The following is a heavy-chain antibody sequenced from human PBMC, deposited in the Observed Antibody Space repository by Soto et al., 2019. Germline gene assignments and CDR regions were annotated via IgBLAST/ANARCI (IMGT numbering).Heavy chain of an antibody. D-gene: IGHD3-16*01. CDR1: GYTFTSNG. CDR3: ARDRGRGSYAY. Sequence: QVQLVQSGAEVKKPGASVKVSCKASGYTFTSNGISWVRQAPGQGLEWMGWISGFNGDTNYAQNLQGRVTLTTDTSTSTAYMELRSLRSDDTAVYYCARDRGRGSYAYWGQGTLVTVSS. V-gene: IGHV1-18*04. CDR2: ISGFNGDT. J-gene: IGHJ4*02.